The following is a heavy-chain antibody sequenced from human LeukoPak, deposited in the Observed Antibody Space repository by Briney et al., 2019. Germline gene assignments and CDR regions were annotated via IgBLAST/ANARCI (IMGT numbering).Heavy chain of an antibody. D-gene: IGHD1-1*01. CDR3: ARVSACNDF. CDR1: GGSFSGYY. V-gene: IGHV4-34*01. CDR2: INHSGST. J-gene: IGHJ4*02. Sequence: SETLSLTCAVYGGSFSGYYWSWIRQPPGKGLEWIGEINHSGSTNYNPYLKSRVTISVDTSKNQFYLKLSSVTAADTAVYYCARVSACNDFWGQGTPVTVSS.